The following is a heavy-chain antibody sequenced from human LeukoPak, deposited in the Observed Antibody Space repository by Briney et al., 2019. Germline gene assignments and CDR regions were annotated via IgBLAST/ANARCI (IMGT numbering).Heavy chain of an antibody. CDR2: IIPILGIA. Sequence: GASVKVSCKASGGTFSSYAISWVRQAPGQGLEWMGRIIPILGIANYAQKFQGRVTITADKSTSTAYMELSSLRSEDTAVYYCARESGLSTPSSWYRRGSYYFDYWGQGTLVTVSS. D-gene: IGHD6-13*01. V-gene: IGHV1-69*04. J-gene: IGHJ4*02. CDR3: ARESGLSTPSSWYRRGSYYFDY. CDR1: GGTFSSYA.